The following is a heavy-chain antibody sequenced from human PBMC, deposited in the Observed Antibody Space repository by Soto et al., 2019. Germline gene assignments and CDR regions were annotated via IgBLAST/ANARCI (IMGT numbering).Heavy chain of an antibody. CDR1: GGPFGNSA. D-gene: IGHD3-16*01. CDR3: ARLRRDWGDAFDL. V-gene: IGHV1-69*01. CDR2: IIPVFDKA. Sequence: QVQLVQSGADVKKPRSSVRVSCKTSGGPFGNSAISWVRQAPAQRLEWIGEIIPVFDKANYAQNFQGRLTITADDSTATVFMQLSSLRSEDTAVYFCARLRRDWGDAFDLWGQGTLVTVSS. J-gene: IGHJ3*01.